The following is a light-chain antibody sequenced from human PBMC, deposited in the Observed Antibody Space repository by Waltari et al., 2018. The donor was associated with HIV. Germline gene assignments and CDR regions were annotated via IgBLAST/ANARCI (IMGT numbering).Light chain of an antibody. V-gene: IGLV1-44*01. CDR2: GDD. CDR3: AAWDDSLNGYV. Sequence: QSVLTQPPSASGTPGQRVTIPCSGSSSNIGSNSVNWYQQLPGPAPKLLIYGDDQRPSGVPDRFSGSKSGTSASLAISGPQSEDEAVYFCAAWDDSLNGYVFGAGTKVTVL. CDR1: SSNIGSNS. J-gene: IGLJ1*01.